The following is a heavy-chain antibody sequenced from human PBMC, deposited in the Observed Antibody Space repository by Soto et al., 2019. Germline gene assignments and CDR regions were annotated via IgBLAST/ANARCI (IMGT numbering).Heavy chain of an antibody. D-gene: IGHD3-9*01. J-gene: IGHJ6*03. CDR1: GFTFSSYS. CDR2: ISSSSSYI. Sequence: GGSLRLSCAASGFTFSSYSMNWVRQAPGKGLEWVSSISSSSSYIYYADSVKGRFTISRDNAKNSLYLQMNSLRAEDTAVYYCARVHYDILTGYYKDYYYMDVWGKGTTVTVSS. V-gene: IGHV3-21*01. CDR3: ARVHYDILTGYYKDYYYMDV.